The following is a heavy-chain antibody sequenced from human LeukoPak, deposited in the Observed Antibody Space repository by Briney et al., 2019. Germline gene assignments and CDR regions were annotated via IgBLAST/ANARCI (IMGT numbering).Heavy chain of an antibody. CDR1: GFTFSSYG. CDR3: ARDGYYYGSGSYYKVDFDY. CDR2: IRYDGSNE. Sequence: GGSLRLSCAASGFTFSSYGMHWVRQAPGKGLEWVSFIRYDGSNEYYADSVRGRFTISRDNSKNTLYLQMNSLRAEDTAVYYCARDGYYYGSGSYYKVDFDYWGQGTLVTVSS. J-gene: IGHJ4*02. D-gene: IGHD3-10*01. V-gene: IGHV3-30*02.